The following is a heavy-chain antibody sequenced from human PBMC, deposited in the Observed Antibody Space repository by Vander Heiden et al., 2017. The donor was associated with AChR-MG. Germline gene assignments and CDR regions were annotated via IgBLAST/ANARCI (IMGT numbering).Heavy chain of an antibody. CDR2: ISSSGSTI. V-gene: IGHV3-11*01. Sequence: QVPLVESGGGMVKPRGSMRLSCAASGFTFSDYYIGWIRQAPGKGLELVSYISSSGSTIYYADSVKCRFTISRDNAKNSLYRQMTSLRAEDTAVYYCASKPYYYDSSGYYHPPDWGHRTLVTVSS. D-gene: IGHD3-22*01. CDR1: GFTFSDYY. CDR3: ASKPYYYDSSGYYHPPD. J-gene: IGHJ4*01.